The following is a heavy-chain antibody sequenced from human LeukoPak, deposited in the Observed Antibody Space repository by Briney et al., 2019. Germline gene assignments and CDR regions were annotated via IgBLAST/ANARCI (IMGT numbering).Heavy chain of an antibody. CDR1: GFTFSSYE. J-gene: IGHJ4*02. CDR3: ARASRWTGTTSYYFDY. V-gene: IGHV3-48*03. D-gene: IGHD1-1*01. CDR2: ISSSGSTI. Sequence: GGSLRLSCAASGFTFSSYEMNWVRQAPGKGLEWVSYISSSGSTIYYADSVKGRFTISRDNAKNSLYLQMNSLRAEDTAVYYCARASRWTGTTSYYFDYWGQGTLVTVSS.